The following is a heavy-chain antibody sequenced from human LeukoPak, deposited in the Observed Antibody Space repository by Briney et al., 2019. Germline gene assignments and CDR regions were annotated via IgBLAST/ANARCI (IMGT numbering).Heavy chain of an antibody. CDR1: GYTFTSYD. CDR2: MNPNSGNT. V-gene: IGHV1-8*01. CDR3: ARDVPFKYSSWTGNDY. D-gene: IGHD6-19*01. Sequence: ASVKVSCKASGYTFTSYDINWVRQATGQGLEWMGWMNPNSGNTGYAQKFQGRVTMTRNTSISTAYMELSSLRSEDTAVYYCARDVPFKYSSWTGNDYWGQGTLVTVSS. J-gene: IGHJ4*02.